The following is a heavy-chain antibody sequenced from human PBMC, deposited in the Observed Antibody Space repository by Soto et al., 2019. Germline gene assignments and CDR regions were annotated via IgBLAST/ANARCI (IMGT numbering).Heavy chain of an antibody. Sequence: PSETLSLTCTFSCGSISSYYWSWIRQPPGKGLEWIGYIYYSGSTNYNPSLKSRVTISVDTSKNQFSLKLSSVTAADTAVYYCARGGSTVTTLWHVWGQGTLVTVSS. D-gene: IGHD4-17*01. V-gene: IGHV4-59*01. CDR2: IYYSGST. CDR3: ARGGSTVTTLWHV. CDR1: CGSISSYY. J-gene: IGHJ4*02.